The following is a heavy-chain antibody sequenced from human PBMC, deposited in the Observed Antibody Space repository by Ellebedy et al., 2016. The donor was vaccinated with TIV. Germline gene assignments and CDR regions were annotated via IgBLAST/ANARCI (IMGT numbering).Heavy chain of an antibody. Sequence: MPGGSLRLSCAVYGGSFSHYYWSWIRQPPGKGLEWIGEINHSGSTNYNPSLKSRVTISVDTSKHQFSLTLSSVTAADTAVYYCARSPYQRGDLVLMVYARKKAFDYWGQGTLVTVSS. CDR3: ARSPYQRGDLVLMVYARKKAFDY. CDR1: GGSFSHYY. V-gene: IGHV4-34*01. J-gene: IGHJ4*02. CDR2: INHSGST. D-gene: IGHD2-8*01.